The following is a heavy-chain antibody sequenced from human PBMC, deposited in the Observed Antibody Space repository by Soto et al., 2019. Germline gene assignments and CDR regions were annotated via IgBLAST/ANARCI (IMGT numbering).Heavy chain of an antibody. CDR2: ISANSGNT. CDR1: GYTFTSYG. CDR3: ARDTSLYNWNQLGSTGFDY. D-gene: IGHD1-20*01. Sequence: GASVKVSCKTSGYTFTSYGISWVRQAPGQGLEWMGWISANSGNTGYAQKFQGRVTMTRNTSISTAYMELSSLRAEDTAVYYCARDTSLYNWNQLGSTGFDYWGQGTLVTVSS. J-gene: IGHJ4*02. V-gene: IGHV1-8*02.